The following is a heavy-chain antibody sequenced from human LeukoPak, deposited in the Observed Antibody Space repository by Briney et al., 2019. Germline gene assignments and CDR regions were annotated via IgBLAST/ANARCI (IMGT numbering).Heavy chain of an antibody. J-gene: IGHJ3*02. CDR2: IYYRGTT. D-gene: IGHD6-19*01. V-gene: IGHV4-39*07. Sequence: PSETLSLTCTVSGDSITSGSYYWGWVRQPPGKGLEWLGTIYYRGTTYYNPSLKSRVTISVDTSKNQFSLRLNSVTAADTAVYYCARAHGPQWAFDIWGQGTAVTVSS. CDR3: ARAHGPQWAFDI. CDR1: GDSITSGSYY.